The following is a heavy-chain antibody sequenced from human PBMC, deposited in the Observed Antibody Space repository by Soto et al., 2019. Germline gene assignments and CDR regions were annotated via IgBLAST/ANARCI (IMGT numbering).Heavy chain of an antibody. CDR1: GFTFSSYA. J-gene: IGHJ5*01. CDR3: VRGPYGGGGYWFDL. D-gene: IGHD6-19*01. V-gene: IGHV3-23*01. CDR2: ISGSGGST. Sequence: GGSLRLSCAASGFTFSSYAMSWVRQAPGKGLEWVSAISGSGGSTYYADSVKGRFTISRDNAKNSLYLQMNSLRDEDTAVYYCVRGPYGGGGYWFDLWGKGTLVTVSS.